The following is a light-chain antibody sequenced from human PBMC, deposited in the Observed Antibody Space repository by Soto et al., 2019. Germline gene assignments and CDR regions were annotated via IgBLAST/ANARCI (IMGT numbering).Light chain of an antibody. J-gene: IGLJ3*02. CDR2: DTD. CDR3: GTWYTTLSGGV. CDR1: SSNIENNY. V-gene: IGLV1-51*01. Sequence: QSVLTQPPSVSAAPGQKVTIYCSGSSSNIENNYVAWYQQVPGTAPRLLIYDTDKRPSGIPDRFSGAKSGTSATLGITGLQTGDEADYYCGTWYTTLSGGVFGGGTKLTVL.